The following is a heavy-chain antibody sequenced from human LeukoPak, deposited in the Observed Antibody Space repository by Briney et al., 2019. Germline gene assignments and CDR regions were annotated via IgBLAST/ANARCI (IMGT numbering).Heavy chain of an antibody. Sequence: ASVKVSCKASGYTFTGYYMHWVRQAPGQGLEWMGWINPNSGGTNYAQKFQGRVTMTRYTSISTAYMELSRLRSDDTAVYYCASASLPALRFLEWLPFNWGQGTLVTVSS. J-gene: IGHJ4*02. V-gene: IGHV1-2*02. CDR3: ASASLPALRFLEWLPFN. D-gene: IGHD3-3*01. CDR2: INPNSGGT. CDR1: GYTFTGYY.